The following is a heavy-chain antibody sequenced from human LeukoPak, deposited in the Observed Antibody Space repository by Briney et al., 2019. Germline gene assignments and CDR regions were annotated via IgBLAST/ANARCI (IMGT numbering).Heavy chain of an antibody. CDR3: ARDVTVLGTVTTPDYFDY. D-gene: IGHD4-17*01. V-gene: IGHV1-18*01. J-gene: IGHJ4*02. CDR1: GYTFTSYG. Sequence: ASVKVSCKASGYTFTSYGISWVRRAPGQGLEWMGWISAYNGNTNYAQKLQGRVTMTTDTSTSTAYMELRSLRSDDTAVYYCARDVTVLGTVTTPDYFDYWGQGTLVTVSS. CDR2: ISAYNGNT.